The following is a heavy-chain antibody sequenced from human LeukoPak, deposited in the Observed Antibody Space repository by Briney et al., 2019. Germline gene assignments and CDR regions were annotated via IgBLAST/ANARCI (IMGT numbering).Heavy chain of an antibody. V-gene: IGHV4-59*01. CDR2: IYYSGST. J-gene: IGHJ1*01. CDR1: GGSISSYY. Sequence: SETLSLTCTVSGGSISSYYWSWIRQPPGKGLEWIGYIYYSGSTNYNPSLKSRVTISVDTSKNQFSLKLSSVTAADTAVYYCARWYSSSWYGEYFQHWGQGTLVTVSS. CDR3: ARWYSSSWYGEYFQH. D-gene: IGHD6-13*01.